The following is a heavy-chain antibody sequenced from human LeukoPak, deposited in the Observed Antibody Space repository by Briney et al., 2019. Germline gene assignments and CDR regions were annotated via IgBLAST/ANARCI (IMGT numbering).Heavy chain of an antibody. CDR3: AARGSYYYFDY. CDR1: GFTFSSYS. V-gene: IGHV3-7*01. CDR2: IKQDGSEK. Sequence: GGSLRLSCAASGFTFSSYSMNWVRQAPGKGLEWVANIKQDGSEKYYVDSVKGRFTISRDNAKNSLYLQMNSLRAEDTAVYYCAARGSYYYFDYWGRGTLVTVSS. J-gene: IGHJ4*02. D-gene: IGHD1-26*01.